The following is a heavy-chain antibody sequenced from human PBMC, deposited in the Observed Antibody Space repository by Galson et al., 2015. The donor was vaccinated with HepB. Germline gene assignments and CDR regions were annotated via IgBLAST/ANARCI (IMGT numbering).Heavy chain of an antibody. CDR1: GVTFSSSA. D-gene: IGHD3-10*01. V-gene: IGHV1-69*10. CDR3: ARSNGWLSAGYGSGTYYNLDY. CDR2: IIPLLDLA. Sequence: SVKVSCKASGVTFSSSAISWVRQAPGQGLEWMGGIIPLLDLANYAQKLQGRVTISADKSTSTAYMELSSLRSEDTAVYYCARSNGWLSAGYGSGTYYNLDYWGQGTLVTVSS. J-gene: IGHJ4*02.